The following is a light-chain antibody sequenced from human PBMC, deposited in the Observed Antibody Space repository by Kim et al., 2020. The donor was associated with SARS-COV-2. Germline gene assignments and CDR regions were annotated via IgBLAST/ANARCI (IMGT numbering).Light chain of an antibody. J-gene: IGKJ5*01. CDR1: QDIRND. CDR2: GAS. V-gene: IGKV1-17*01. Sequence: ASVGEGITITCRARQDIRNDLGWYQQNPGRAPKRLIYGASSLQSGVPSRFSGSGSGTEFTLTISSVQPEDFATYFCLQHSTYPITFGQGTRLEIK. CDR3: LQHSTYPIT.